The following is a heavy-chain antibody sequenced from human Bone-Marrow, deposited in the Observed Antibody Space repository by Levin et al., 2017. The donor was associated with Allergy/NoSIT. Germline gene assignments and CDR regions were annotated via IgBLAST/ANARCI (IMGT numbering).Heavy chain of an antibody. CDR3: DRGIVTIGTRGSGIPGS. V-gene: IGHV1-2*02. D-gene: IGHD2-15*01. CDR2: INPRSGVK. Sequence: GESLKISCKTSGYTFTDYNVQWLRQAPGQGPEWVGWINPRSGVKRYAEKFQGRVSMTRDTSIRTVYMEMNSLRPDDAAIYYWDRGIVTIGTRGSGIPGSWVQGSLIIVYS. J-gene: IGHJ5*02. CDR1: GYTFTDYN.